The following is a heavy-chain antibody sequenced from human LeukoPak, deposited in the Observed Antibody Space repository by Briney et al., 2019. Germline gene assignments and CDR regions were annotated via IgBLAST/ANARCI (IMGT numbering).Heavy chain of an antibody. CDR1: GGTFSSYA. D-gene: IGHD2-2*01. V-gene: IGHV1-69*06. CDR3: ARDSRRCSSTSCYWGWFDP. J-gene: IGHJ5*02. Sequence: SVKVSCKASGGTFSSYAISWVRQAPGQGLEWMGGIVPIFGTANYAQKFQGRVTITADKSTGTAYMELRSLRSEDTAVYYCARDSRRCSSTSCYWGWFDPWGQGTLVTVSS. CDR2: IVPIFGTA.